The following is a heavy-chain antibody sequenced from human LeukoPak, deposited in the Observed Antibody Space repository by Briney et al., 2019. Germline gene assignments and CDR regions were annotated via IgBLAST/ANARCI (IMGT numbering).Heavy chain of an antibody. Sequence: GGSLRLSCAASGFTVSDFYMNWIRQAPGKGLEWLTYISNRGTTTSYADSVKGRFTIARDNAKNTLHLQMDSLRAEDTAVYYCARGASSDWYQNFDYWGQGTLVTVSS. CDR2: ISNRGTTT. J-gene: IGHJ4*02. CDR3: ARGASSDWYQNFDY. V-gene: IGHV3-11*04. CDR1: GFTVSDFY. D-gene: IGHD6-19*01.